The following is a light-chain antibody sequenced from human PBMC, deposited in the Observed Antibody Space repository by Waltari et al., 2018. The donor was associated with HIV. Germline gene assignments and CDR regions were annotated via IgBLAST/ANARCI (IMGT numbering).Light chain of an antibody. CDR2: GDT. Sequence: SYALTQPPSVSVSPGQTAGITCSGDVLSRQYTYWYRQKPGQAPVMVIYGDTERPSGIPGRFSGSKSGTTVTLTIGGVQAEDEADYYCQSADNSGPHVVFGGGTTLTVL. CDR1: VLSRQY. V-gene: IGLV3-25*03. CDR3: QSADNSGPHVV. J-gene: IGLJ2*01.